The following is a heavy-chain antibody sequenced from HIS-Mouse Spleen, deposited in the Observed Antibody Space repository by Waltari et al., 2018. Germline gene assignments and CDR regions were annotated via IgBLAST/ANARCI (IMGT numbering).Heavy chain of an antibody. Sequence: QVQLVQSGAEVKKPGASVKVSCKASGYTFTGYYMHWVRQAHGQGLEWMGWVNPNSGGTNEAQKCQGRVTMTRDTSISTAYMELSRLRSDDTAVYYCARGGPITIFGVVTPFDYWGQGTLVTVSS. D-gene: IGHD3-3*01. V-gene: IGHV1-2*02. J-gene: IGHJ4*02. CDR1: GYTFTGYY. CDR2: VNPNSGGT. CDR3: ARGGPITIFGVVTPFDY.